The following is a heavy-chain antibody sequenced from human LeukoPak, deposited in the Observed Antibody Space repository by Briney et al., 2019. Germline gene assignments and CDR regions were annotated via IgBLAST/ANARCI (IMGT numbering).Heavy chain of an antibody. J-gene: IGHJ4*02. CDR3: ATDEWNRGSFDY. Sequence: GASVKVSCKVSGYTLTELSMHWVRQAPGKGLEWMGGFDPEDGETIYAQKFQGRVTMTEDTSTDTAYMELSSLRSEDTAVYYCATDEWNRGSFDYWGQGTPVTVSS. CDR1: GYTLTELS. V-gene: IGHV1-24*01. D-gene: IGHD3-10*01. CDR2: FDPEDGET.